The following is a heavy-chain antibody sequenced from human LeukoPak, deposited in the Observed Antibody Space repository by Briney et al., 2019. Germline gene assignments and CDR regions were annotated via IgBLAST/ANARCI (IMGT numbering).Heavy chain of an antibody. D-gene: IGHD4-17*01. Sequence: PGGSLRLSCAASGFTFSTYSMNWVRQAPGKGLEWVSYISTSSSTIYYADSVKGRFTISRDNAKNSLYLQMNSLRAEDTAVYYCAREEDGDYFDYWGQGTLVTVSS. CDR1: GFTFSTYS. CDR3: AREEDGDYFDY. J-gene: IGHJ4*02. V-gene: IGHV3-48*01. CDR2: ISTSSSTI.